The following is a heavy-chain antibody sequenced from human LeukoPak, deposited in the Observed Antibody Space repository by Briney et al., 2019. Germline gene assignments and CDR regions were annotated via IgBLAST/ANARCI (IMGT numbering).Heavy chain of an antibody. D-gene: IGHD5-24*01. CDR1: GFTFSSYA. V-gene: IGHV3-23*01. CDR3: AKDPESRDGYNFYYFDY. J-gene: IGHJ4*02. CDR2: ISGSGGST. Sequence: PGGSLRLSCAASGFTFSSYAMSWVRQAPGKGLEWVSAISGSGGSTYYADSVKGRFTISRDNSKNTLYLQMNSLRAEDTAVYYCAKDPESRDGYNFYYFDYWGQGTLVTVSS.